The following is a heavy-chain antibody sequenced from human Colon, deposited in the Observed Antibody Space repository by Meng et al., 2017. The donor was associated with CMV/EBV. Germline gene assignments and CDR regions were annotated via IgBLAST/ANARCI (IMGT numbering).Heavy chain of an antibody. CDR2: ISSSSGYI. Sequence: GESLKISCAASGFTFSSYSMNWVRQAPGKGLEWVSSISSSSGYIYYADSVKGRFTISRDNAKNSLYLQMNSLRAEDTAVYYCARAPSLQPDAFDIWGQGTMVTVSS. CDR1: GFTFSSYS. V-gene: IGHV3-21*01. D-gene: IGHD1-1*01. J-gene: IGHJ3*02. CDR3: ARAPSLQPDAFDI.